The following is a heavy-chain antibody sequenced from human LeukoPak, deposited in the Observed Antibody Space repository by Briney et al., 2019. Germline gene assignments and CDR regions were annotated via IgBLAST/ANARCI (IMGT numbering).Heavy chain of an antibody. CDR1: GFTFSSYG. V-gene: IGHV3-30*18. D-gene: IGHD5-24*01. CDR2: ISYDGSNK. Sequence: PGRSLRLSCAASGFTFSSYGMHWVRQAPGKGLEWVAVISYDGSNKYYADSVKGRFTISRDNSKNTLYLQMNSLRAEDTAVYYCANEWEMATLGEGPADYWGQGTLVTVSS. CDR3: ANEWEMATLGEGPADY. J-gene: IGHJ4*02.